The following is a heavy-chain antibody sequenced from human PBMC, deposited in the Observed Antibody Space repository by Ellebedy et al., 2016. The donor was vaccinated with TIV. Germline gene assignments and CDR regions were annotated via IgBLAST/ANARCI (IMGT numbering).Heavy chain of an antibody. CDR3: ASRDSSGYYYWGGNGVY. Sequence: GGSLRLXXAASGFTFSSYAMSWVRQAPGKGLEWVSAISGSGGSTYYADSVKGRFTISRDNSKNTLYLQMNSLRAEDTAVYYCASRDSSGYYYWGGNGVYWGQGTLVTVSS. D-gene: IGHD3-22*01. CDR2: ISGSGGST. J-gene: IGHJ4*02. V-gene: IGHV3-23*01. CDR1: GFTFSSYA.